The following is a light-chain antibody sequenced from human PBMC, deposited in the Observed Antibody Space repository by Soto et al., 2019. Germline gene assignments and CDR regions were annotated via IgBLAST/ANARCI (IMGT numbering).Light chain of an antibody. CDR1: QTISSW. CDR2: KAS. V-gene: IGKV1-5*03. CDR3: QQYNSYSYT. J-gene: IGKJ5*01. Sequence: QSPSTLSASVGDRVTITCRASQTISSWLAWYQQKPGKAPKLLIYKASSLESGVPSRFSGSGSGTEFTLTITSLQPDDFATYYCQQYNSYSYTFGQGTRLEIK.